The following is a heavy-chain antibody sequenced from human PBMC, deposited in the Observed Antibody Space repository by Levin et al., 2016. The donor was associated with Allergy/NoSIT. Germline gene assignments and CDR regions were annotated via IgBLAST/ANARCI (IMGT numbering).Heavy chain of an antibody. CDR1: GYSITSGYF. Sequence: SETLSLTCTVSGYSITSGYFWGWVRQPPGKGLEWIGSIDHGGSTYYNPSLKSRVTISVDTSKNQFSLKLSSVTAADTAVYYCARVQYCSGGSCWSNAFDIWGQGTMVTVSS. CDR3: ARVQYCSGGSCWSNAFDI. J-gene: IGHJ3*02. D-gene: IGHD2-15*01. V-gene: IGHV4-38-2*02. CDR2: IDHGGST.